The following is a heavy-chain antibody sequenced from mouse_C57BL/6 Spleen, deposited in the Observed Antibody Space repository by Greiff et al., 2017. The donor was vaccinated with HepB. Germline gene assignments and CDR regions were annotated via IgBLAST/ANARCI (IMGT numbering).Heavy chain of an antibody. Sequence: QVQLKESGAELVMPGASVKLSCKASGYTFTSYWMHWVKQRPGQGLEWIGEIDPSDSYTNYNQKFKGKSTLTVDKSSSTAYMQLSSLTSEDSAVYYCARSGRITTVVASDVWGTGTTVTVSS. CDR2: IDPSDSYT. D-gene: IGHD1-1*01. CDR1: GYTFTSYW. V-gene: IGHV1-69*01. CDR3: ARSGRITTVVASDV. J-gene: IGHJ1*03.